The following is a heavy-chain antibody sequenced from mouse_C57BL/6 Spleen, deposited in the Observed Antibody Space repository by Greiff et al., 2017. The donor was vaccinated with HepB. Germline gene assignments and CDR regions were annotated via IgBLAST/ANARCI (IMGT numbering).Heavy chain of an antibody. D-gene: IGHD2-1*01. J-gene: IGHJ2*01. CDR2: IDPENGDT. CDR1: GFNIKDDY. CDR3: TTDHYGILYYFDY. V-gene: IGHV14-4*01. Sequence: VQLQQSGAELVRPGASVKLSCTASGFNIKDDYMHWVKQRPEQGLEWIGWIDPENGDTEYASKFQGKATITADTSSNTAYLQLSRLTSEDTAVYYCTTDHYGILYYFDYWGQGTTLTVSS.